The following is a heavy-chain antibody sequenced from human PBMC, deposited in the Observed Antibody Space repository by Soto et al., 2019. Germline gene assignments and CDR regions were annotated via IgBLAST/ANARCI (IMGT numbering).Heavy chain of an antibody. J-gene: IGHJ4*02. V-gene: IGHV4-31*03. Sequence: QVQLQESGPGLVKPSQTLSLTCTVSGGSISSGGYYWSWIRQHPGKGLEWIGSLYSSGSTFYNPSLNRRVTISVQTSKNQFSLKLSSVTAADTAVYYCARLTVGMIDGGGFGYWGQGTLVTVSS. CDR2: LYSSGST. CDR1: GGSISSGGYY. D-gene: IGHD3-22*01. CDR3: ARLTVGMIDGGGFGY.